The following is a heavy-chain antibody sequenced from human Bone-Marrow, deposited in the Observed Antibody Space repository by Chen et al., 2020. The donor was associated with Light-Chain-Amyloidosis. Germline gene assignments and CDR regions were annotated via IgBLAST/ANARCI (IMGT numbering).Heavy chain of an antibody. CDR3: VKDFVGPRDY. V-gene: IGHV3-74*02. CDR2: TNPDGSRT. D-gene: IGHD2-21*01. CDR1: TFTISEYW. J-gene: IGHJ4*02. Sequence: EVQLVESGGDLVKPGGSLRLSCAASTFTISEYWMHWVRQAPGKGLVWVARTNPDGSRTDHAGSVRGRFTISRDDARNTLYLQMRSLRAEDTAVYYCVKDFVGPRDYWGPGDLVTVSS.